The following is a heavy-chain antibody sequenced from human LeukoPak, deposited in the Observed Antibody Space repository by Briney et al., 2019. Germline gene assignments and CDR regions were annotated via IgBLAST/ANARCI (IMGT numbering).Heavy chain of an antibody. CDR1: GGSISSSSYY. Sequence: SETLSLTCTVSGGSISSSSYYWGWIRQPPGKGLEWIGSIYYSGSTYYNPSLKSRVTISVDTSKDQFSLKLSSVTAADTAVYYCARADILTGYYYYYYMDVWGKGTTVTISS. D-gene: IGHD3-9*01. CDR3: ARADILTGYYYYYYMDV. J-gene: IGHJ6*03. V-gene: IGHV4-39*07. CDR2: IYYSGST.